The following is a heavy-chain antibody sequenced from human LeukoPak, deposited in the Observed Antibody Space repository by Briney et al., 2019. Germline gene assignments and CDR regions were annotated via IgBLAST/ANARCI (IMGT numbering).Heavy chain of an antibody. V-gene: IGHV4-59*01. CDR3: ARAYRLTSPRGFDP. Sequence: SGTLSLTCTVSGGFISGYYWNWIRQSPGKGLEWIGYIFYTGDTDYNPSLRSRVTMSVDRSNNRFSLQLASVTTADSAFYYCARAYRLTSPRGFDPWGPGILVTVSS. CDR2: IFYTGDT. J-gene: IGHJ5*02. D-gene: IGHD3-16*02. CDR1: GGFISGYY.